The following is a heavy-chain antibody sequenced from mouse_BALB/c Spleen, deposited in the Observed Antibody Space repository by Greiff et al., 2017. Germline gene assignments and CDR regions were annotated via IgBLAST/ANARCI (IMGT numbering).Heavy chain of an antibody. J-gene: IGHJ2*01. CDR1: GFSLTSYD. CDR3: VREGDDYDPSDY. D-gene: IGHD2-4*01. CDR2: IWTGGGT. V-gene: IGHV2-9-2*01. Sequence: VKLMESGPGLVAPSQSLSITCTVSGFSLTSYDISWIRQPPGKGLEWLGVIWTGGGTNYNSAFMSRLSISKDNSKSQVFLKMNSLQTDDTAIYYCVREGDDYDPSDYWGQGTTLTVSS.